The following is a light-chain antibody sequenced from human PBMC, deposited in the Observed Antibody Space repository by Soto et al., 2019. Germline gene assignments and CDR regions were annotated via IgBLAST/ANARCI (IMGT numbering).Light chain of an antibody. V-gene: IGLV2-14*01. CDR2: QVS. Sequence: QSALTQPAAVSGSPGQSITISCTGTSSDVGGYYYVSWYQHHPGKAPKLMIYQVSNRPSGVSNRFSGSKSGNTASLTISGLQAEDEADYYCSSYTSSNTFHVSGTGTKVTVL. J-gene: IGLJ1*01. CDR1: SSDVGGYYY. CDR3: SSYTSSNTFHV.